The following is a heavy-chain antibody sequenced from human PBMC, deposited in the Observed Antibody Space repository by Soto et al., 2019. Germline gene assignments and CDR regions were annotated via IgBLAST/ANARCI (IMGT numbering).Heavy chain of an antibody. D-gene: IGHD3-22*01. Sequence: SETLSLTCTVSGGSISSGGYYWSWIRQHPGKGLEWIGYIYYSGSTYYNPSLKSRVTISVDTSKNQFSLKLSSVTAADTAVYYCARGTNGYPVRIDYWGQGTLVTVSS. CDR2: IYYSGST. CDR1: GGSISSGGYY. J-gene: IGHJ4*02. CDR3: ARGTNGYPVRIDY. V-gene: IGHV4-31*03.